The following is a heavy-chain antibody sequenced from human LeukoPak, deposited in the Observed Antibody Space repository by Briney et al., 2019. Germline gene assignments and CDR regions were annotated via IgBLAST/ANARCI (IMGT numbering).Heavy chain of an antibody. V-gene: IGHV3-33*01. J-gene: IGHJ6*02. CDR3: ATGIAAAGTLEYYYGMDV. Sequence: PGGSLRLSCAASGFTFSSYGMHWVRQAPGKGLEWVAVIWYDGSNKYYADSVEGRFTISRDNSKNTLYLQMNSLRAEDTAVYYCATGIAAAGTLEYYYGMDVWGQGTTVTVSS. CDR1: GFTFSSYG. D-gene: IGHD6-13*01. CDR2: IWYDGSNK.